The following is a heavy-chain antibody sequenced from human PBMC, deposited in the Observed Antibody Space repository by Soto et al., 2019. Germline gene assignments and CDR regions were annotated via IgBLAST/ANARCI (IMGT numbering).Heavy chain of an antibody. Sequence: SETLSLTCAVYGGSFSGYYWSWIRQPSGKGLEWIGEINHSGSTNYNPSLKSRVTISVDTSKNQFSLKLSSVTAADTAVYYCARGPYFDYWGQGTLVTVSS. V-gene: IGHV4-34*01. CDR1: GGSFSGYY. J-gene: IGHJ4*02. CDR3: ARGPYFDY. CDR2: INHSGST.